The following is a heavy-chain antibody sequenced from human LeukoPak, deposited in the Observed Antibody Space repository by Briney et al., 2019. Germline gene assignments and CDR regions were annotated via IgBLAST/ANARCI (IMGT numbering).Heavy chain of an antibody. Sequence: SETLSLTCTVSGGSISPLYWGWIRQAPGKGLEFIGYNYYSGSTNFNPSLKSRVTLSVDTSKSQISLKLTSVTAADTAVYYCARGGVAAKYYFDFWGQGTLVTLSS. J-gene: IGHJ4*02. CDR1: GGSISPLY. CDR2: NYYSGST. D-gene: IGHD3-10*01. CDR3: ARGGVAAKYYFDF. V-gene: IGHV4-59*11.